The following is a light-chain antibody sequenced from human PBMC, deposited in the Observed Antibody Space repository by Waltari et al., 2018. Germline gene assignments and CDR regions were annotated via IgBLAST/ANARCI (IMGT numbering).Light chain of an antibody. Sequence: QSALTQPRSVSGSPGQSVTISCTGTNSVVGGYKYVSWYQLHPGKAPKLMIYDVTKRPSGVSDRFSGSKSGNTASLTISGLQTDDEADYYCCSYAGFSWVFGGGTELTVL. CDR1: NSVVGGYKY. J-gene: IGLJ3*02. CDR3: CSYAGFSWV. V-gene: IGLV2-11*01. CDR2: DVT.